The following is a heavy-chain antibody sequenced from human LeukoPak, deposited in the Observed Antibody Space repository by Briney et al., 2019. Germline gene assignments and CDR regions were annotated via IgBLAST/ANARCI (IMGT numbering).Heavy chain of an antibody. D-gene: IGHD7-27*01. J-gene: IGHJ4*02. V-gene: IGHV3-74*01. CDR3: ARGGLGDY. CDR2: INRDGSGT. Sequence: PGGSLRLSCAASGFTFSSFWMHWVRQAPGKGLVWVSRINRDGSGTNYADSVKGRFTISRDNAKNTLYLQMNSLRAEDTAVYYCARGGLGDYWGQGTLVTVSS. CDR1: GFTFSSFW.